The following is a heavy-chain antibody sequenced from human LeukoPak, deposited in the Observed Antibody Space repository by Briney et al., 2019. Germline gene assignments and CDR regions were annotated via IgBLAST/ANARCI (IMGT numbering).Heavy chain of an antibody. Sequence: PSETLSLTCAVYGESFSGYYWSWIRQPPGRGLEWIGEINHSGSTSYSASLKSRVTISVDTSKNQFSLKLSSVTAADTAVYYCARGHCGGDCNWFDPWGQGTLVTVSS. D-gene: IGHD2-21*02. CDR2: INHSGST. V-gene: IGHV4-34*01. J-gene: IGHJ5*02. CDR1: GESFSGYY. CDR3: ARGHCGGDCNWFDP.